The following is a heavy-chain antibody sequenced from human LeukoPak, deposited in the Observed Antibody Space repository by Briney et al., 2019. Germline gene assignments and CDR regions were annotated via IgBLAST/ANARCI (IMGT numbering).Heavy chain of an antibody. CDR2: IYSGGST. J-gene: IGHJ4*02. V-gene: IGHV3-66*01. CDR1: GFTFSDNY. D-gene: IGHD5-24*01. Sequence: GGSLRLSCAASGFTFSDNYMSWVRQAPGKGLEWVSVIYSGGSTYYADSVKGGFTISRDNSKNTLYLQMNSLRAEDTAVYYCARDFMATITDYWGQGTLVTVSS. CDR3: ARDFMATITDY.